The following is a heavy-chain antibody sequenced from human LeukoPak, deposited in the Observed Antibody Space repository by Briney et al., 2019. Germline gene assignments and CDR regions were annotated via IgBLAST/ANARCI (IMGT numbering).Heavy chain of an antibody. CDR2: IIPIFGTA. CDR3: AREGTSGYDFWSGYREVD. V-gene: IGHV1-69*05. J-gene: IGHJ4*02. CDR1: GGTFSSYA. D-gene: IGHD3-3*01. Sequence: SVKVSCKASGGTFSSYAISWVRQAPGQGLEWMGGIIPIFGTANYAQKFQGRVTITTDESTSTAYMELSSLRSEDTAVYYCAREGTSGYDFWSGYREVDWRQGTLVTVSS.